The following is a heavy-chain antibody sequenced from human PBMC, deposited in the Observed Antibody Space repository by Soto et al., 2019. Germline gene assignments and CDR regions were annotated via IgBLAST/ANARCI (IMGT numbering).Heavy chain of an antibody. CDR1: GFTFSTNL. V-gene: IGHV3-74*01. CDR2: INSEGTNA. D-gene: IGHD3-3*01. CDR3: AKAGAGVANFDY. Sequence: GGFLRLSCAASGFTFSTNLMHWVRQAPGKGLVWVSRINSEGTNAAYADSVQGRFTISRDNAKNTLYLQMNSLTGEDTAVYYCAKAGAGVANFDYWGQGTLVTVSS. J-gene: IGHJ4*02.